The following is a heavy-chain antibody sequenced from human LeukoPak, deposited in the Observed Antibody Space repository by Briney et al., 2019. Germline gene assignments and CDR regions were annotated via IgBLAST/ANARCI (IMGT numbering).Heavy chain of an antibody. V-gene: IGHV3-23*01. D-gene: IGHD3-10*01. CDR2: ISGSGGST. CDR3: AKDTYGSGDAFDI. Sequence: GGSLRLSCAASGFTFSSYAMSWVRRAPGKGLEGVSAISGSGGSTYYADSVKGRFTISRDNSKNTLYLQMNSLRAEDTAVYYCAKDTYGSGDAFDIWGQGTMVTVSS. J-gene: IGHJ3*02. CDR1: GFTFSSYA.